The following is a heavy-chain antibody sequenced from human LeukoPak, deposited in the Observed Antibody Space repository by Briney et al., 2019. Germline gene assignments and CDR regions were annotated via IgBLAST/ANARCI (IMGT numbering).Heavy chain of an antibody. D-gene: IGHD3-22*01. CDR1: GFMFKNYD. CDR2: IRYDGSNE. Sequence: LPGGSLRLSCAASGFMFKNYDMHWVRQAPGKGLEWVAVIRYDGSNENYADSMKGRFTISRDNSKNTLYLQMNSLRADDTAVYYCARDQSYYYDSSDRWFDPWGQGTLVTVSS. J-gene: IGHJ5*02. V-gene: IGHV3-33*01. CDR3: ARDQSYYYDSSDRWFDP.